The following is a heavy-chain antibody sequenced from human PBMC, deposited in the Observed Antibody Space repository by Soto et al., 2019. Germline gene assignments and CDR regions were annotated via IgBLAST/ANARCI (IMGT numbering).Heavy chain of an antibody. J-gene: IGHJ4*02. Sequence: QVQLVQSAAEVRRPGSSVKVSCKASGGSFSNHVINWVRQAPGQGLEWLGEIIPIFGTTNYAQEFRGRVTFTADETTTTAYMDLSGLRSDDTAVYYCATDPTRVGTYGGNSLDYWGQGSLVTVSP. D-gene: IGHD4-17*01. CDR2: IIPIFGTT. CDR1: GGSFSNHV. CDR3: ATDPTRVGTYGGNSLDY. V-gene: IGHV1-69*12.